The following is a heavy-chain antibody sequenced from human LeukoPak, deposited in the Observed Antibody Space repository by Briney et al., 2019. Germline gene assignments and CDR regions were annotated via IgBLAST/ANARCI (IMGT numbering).Heavy chain of an antibody. CDR2: IYYSGST. V-gene: IGHV4-39*01. CDR1: GGSISSSSYY. CDR3: ARRGYCSSTSCYEYWFDP. Sequence: SETLSLTCTVSGGSISSSSYYWGWIRQPPGNGLEWTGIIYYSGSTYYNPSLKSRLTISVDTSKNQFSLKLSSVTATDTAVYYCARRGYCSSTSCYEYWFDPWGQGTLVTVSS. J-gene: IGHJ5*02. D-gene: IGHD2-2*01.